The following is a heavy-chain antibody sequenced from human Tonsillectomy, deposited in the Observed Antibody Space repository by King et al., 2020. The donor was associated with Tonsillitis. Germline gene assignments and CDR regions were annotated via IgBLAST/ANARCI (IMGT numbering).Heavy chain of an antibody. CDR1: GGSISSSSYY. CDR2: IYYSGNT. D-gene: IGHD2-15*01. J-gene: IGHJ4*02. CDR3: ARHKGYFY. Sequence: QLQESGPGLVKPSETLSLTCTVSGGSISSSSYYWGLVRQPPGKGLEWIGTIYYSGNTYYNPSLKSRVTISVDTSKNQFSLKLSSVTAADTAVYYCARHKGYFYWGQGTLVTVSS. V-gene: IGHV4-39*07.